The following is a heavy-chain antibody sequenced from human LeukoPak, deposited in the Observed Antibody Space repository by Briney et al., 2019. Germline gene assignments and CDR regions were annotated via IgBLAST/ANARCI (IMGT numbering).Heavy chain of an antibody. CDR1: GFAFSVYA. CDR3: AKPISGGLAVTADWFRP. J-gene: IGHJ5*02. D-gene: IGHD6-19*01. V-gene: IGHV3-23*01. CDR2: INANSVST. Sequence: GGSLRLSCAASGFAFSVYAMSWLRQPPGKGLEWVSTINANSVSTSYAASVRGRFTISRDNTKDTVYLQLNRLSTDDTATYYCAKPISGGLAVTADWFRPWGQGTLVVVSS.